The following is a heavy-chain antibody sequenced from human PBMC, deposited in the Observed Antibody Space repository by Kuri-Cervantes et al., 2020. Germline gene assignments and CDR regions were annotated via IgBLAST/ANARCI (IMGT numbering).Heavy chain of an antibody. CDR3: ARAPDYGGNSGNVY. Sequence: GESLKISCAASGFTVSSNYMSWVRQAPGKGLEWVAVIWYDGSNKYYADSVKGRFTISRDNSKNTLYLQMNSLRAEDTAVYYCARAPDYGGNSGNVYWGQGALVTVSS. V-gene: IGHV3-33*08. CDR2: IWYDGSNK. CDR1: GFTVSSNY. J-gene: IGHJ4*02. D-gene: IGHD4-23*01.